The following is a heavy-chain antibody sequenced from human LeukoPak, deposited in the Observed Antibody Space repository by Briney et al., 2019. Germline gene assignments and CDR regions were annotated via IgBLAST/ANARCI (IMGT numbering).Heavy chain of an antibody. CDR3: AREQQLPRRDWFDP. Sequence: SQTLSLTCAISGDSFSNNSAGWDWVRQSPARGLEWLGRTYYRSKLYKDYAVSVKSIITINPDTSKNQFSLQLNSVTPEDTAVYYCAREQQLPRRDWFDPWGQGTLVTVSS. CDR2: TYYRSKLYK. J-gene: IGHJ5*02. D-gene: IGHD6-13*01. CDR1: GDSFSNNSAG. V-gene: IGHV6-1*01.